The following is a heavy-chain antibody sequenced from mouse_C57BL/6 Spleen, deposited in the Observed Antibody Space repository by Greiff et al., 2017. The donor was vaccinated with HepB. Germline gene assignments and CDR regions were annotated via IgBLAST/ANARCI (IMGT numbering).Heavy chain of an antibody. V-gene: IGHV1-52*01. CDR3: ARPKSHYYGSSYGYFDV. CDR1: GYTFTSYW. J-gene: IGHJ1*03. D-gene: IGHD1-1*01. CDR2: IDPSDSET. Sequence: VQLQQPGAELVRPGSSVKLSCKASGYTFTSYWMHWVKQRPIQGLEWIGNIDPSDSETHYNQKFKDKATLTVDKSSSTAYMQLSSLTSEDSAVYYCARPKSHYYGSSYGYFDVWGTGTTVTVSS.